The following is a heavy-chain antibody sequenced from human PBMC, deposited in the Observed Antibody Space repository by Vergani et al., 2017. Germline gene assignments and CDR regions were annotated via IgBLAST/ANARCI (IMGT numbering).Heavy chain of an antibody. D-gene: IGHD3-22*01. CDR3: AKDLLISVVVIRMGLAFDI. CDR2: IIPIFGTA. J-gene: IGHJ3*02. CDR1: GGTFSSYA. Sequence: QVQLVQSGAEVKKPGSSVKVSCKASGGTFSSYAISWVRQAPGQGLEWMGGIIPIFGTANYAQKFQGRVTITADESTSTAYMELSSLRSEDTAVYYCAKDLLISVVVIRMGLAFDIWGQGTMVTVSS. V-gene: IGHV1-69*01.